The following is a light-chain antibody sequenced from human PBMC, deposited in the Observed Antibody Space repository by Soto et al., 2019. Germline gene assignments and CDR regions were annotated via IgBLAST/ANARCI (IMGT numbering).Light chain of an antibody. J-gene: IGKJ5*01. CDR3: QQYGSSPPVT. V-gene: IGKV3-20*01. Sequence: EIVLTQSPGTLSLSPGERATLSCRASQSVSSSYLAWYQQKPGQAPRLLIYGASSRATGIPDRFSGSGSGTAFTLTISRLEPEDFAVYYCQQYGSSPPVTFGQGTRLVSK. CDR2: GAS. CDR1: QSVSSSY.